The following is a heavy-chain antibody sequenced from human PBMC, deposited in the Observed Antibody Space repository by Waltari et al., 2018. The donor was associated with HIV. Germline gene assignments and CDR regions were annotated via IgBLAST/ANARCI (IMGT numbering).Heavy chain of an antibody. D-gene: IGHD3-22*01. CDR2: ISGSGADS. Sequence: EVQLLESGGGLVQPGGSRRLACAASGLANVSYAMTWVRQSPGRRLGWVSAISGSGADSFYADSVKGRFSISRDNSKNTVYLQMNNLRAADTAIYYCAKAFSDNTAYYYDFWGRGTRVTVAS. CDR3: AKAFSDNTAYYYDF. J-gene: IGHJ4*02. CDR1: GLANVSYA. V-gene: IGHV3-23*01.